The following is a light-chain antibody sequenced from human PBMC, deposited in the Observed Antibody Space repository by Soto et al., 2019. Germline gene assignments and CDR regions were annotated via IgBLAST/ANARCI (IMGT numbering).Light chain of an antibody. Sequence: IHMTQSPSTLSASVGDRVTISCRASQSISSWLAWYQQKPGKAPNLLIYDASSLQSGVPSRFSGIGSGTEFTLTISSLQPDDFATYYCQQYSSHWTFGQGTKVDIK. V-gene: IGKV1-5*01. CDR3: QQYSSHWT. CDR1: QSISSW. CDR2: DAS. J-gene: IGKJ1*01.